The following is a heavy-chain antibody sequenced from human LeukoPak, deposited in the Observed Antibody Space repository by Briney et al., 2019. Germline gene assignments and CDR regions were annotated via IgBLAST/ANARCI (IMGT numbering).Heavy chain of an antibody. CDR3: ARRGRGWLRRYFDC. D-gene: IGHD5-12*01. Sequence: SETLSLTCAVYGGSFSGYYWSWIRQPPGKGLEWIGEINHSGSTNYNPSLKSRVTISVDTSKNQFSLKLSSVTAADTAVYYCARRGRGWLRRYFDCWGQGTLVTVSS. V-gene: IGHV4-34*01. CDR2: INHSGST. J-gene: IGHJ4*02. CDR1: GGSFSGYY.